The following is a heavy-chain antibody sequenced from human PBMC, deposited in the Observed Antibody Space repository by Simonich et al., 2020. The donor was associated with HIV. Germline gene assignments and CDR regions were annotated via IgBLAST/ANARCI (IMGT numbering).Heavy chain of an antibody. CDR1: GFIFSSYW. J-gene: IGHJ4*02. CDR3: ARGFGGFDY. D-gene: IGHD3-10*01. CDR2: IKQDGSEK. V-gene: IGHV3-7*01. Sequence: EVQLVESGGGLVQPGGSLRLSCAAYGFIFSSYWMSWVRQAPGNRLGWRANIKQDGSEKYYVDSVKGLFTISRDNAKNSLYLQMNSLRAEDTAVYYCARGFGGFDYWGQGTLVTVSS.